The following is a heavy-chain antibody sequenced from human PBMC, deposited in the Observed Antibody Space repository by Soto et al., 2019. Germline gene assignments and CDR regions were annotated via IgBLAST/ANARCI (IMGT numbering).Heavy chain of an antibody. V-gene: IGHV3-48*04. J-gene: IGHJ4*02. CDR2: ISSSGSTI. CDR1: GFTFSNYS. CDR3: ARAPKGGTTFDY. Sequence: EVQLLESGGGLVQPGGSLRLSCAASGFTFSNYSMSWVRQAPGKGLEWVSYISSSGSTIYYADSVKGRFTISRDNAKNSLYLQMNSLRAEDTAVYYCARAPKGGTTFDYWGQGTLVTVSS. D-gene: IGHD1-7*01.